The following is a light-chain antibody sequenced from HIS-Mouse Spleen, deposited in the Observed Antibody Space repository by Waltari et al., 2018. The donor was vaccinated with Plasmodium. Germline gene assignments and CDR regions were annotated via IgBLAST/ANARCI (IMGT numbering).Light chain of an antibody. CDR2: EVC. J-gene: IGLJ1*01. V-gene: IGLV2-14*01. CDR3: SSYTSSSTLDV. CDR1: SRAVGGYNY. Sequence: QSALTQPASVSGSPGQSITISCPGTSRAVGGYNYFSWYQQHPGKAPTRIIYEVCNRPSGVSNRFSGSKSGNTASLTISGLQAEDEADYYCSSYTSSSTLDVFGTGTKVTVL.